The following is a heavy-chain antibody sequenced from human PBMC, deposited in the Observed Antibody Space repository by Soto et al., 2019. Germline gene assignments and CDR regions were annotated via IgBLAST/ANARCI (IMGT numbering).Heavy chain of an antibody. Sequence: PGGSLRLSCAASGFTFSSYAMSWVRQAPGKGLEWVSGISGSGGSTYYADSVKGRFTISRDNSKNTLYLQRNSRRAADTAVYYCAKDRGHYHYYYGMEGGGEGTTVTVSA. CDR1: GFTFSSYA. J-gene: IGHJ6*04. CDR2: ISGSGGST. V-gene: IGHV3-23*01. CDR3: AKDRGHYHYYYGMEG. D-gene: IGHD3-10*01.